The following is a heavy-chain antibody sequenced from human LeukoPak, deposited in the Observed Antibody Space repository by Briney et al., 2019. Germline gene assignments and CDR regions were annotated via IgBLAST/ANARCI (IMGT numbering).Heavy chain of an antibody. CDR3: TMDLHDYLGGSYRGYFDS. CDR1: GFTFGDYA. V-gene: IGHV3-43*02. CDR2: ISGDGGRT. D-gene: IGHD3-16*02. Sequence: QPGGSLLLSCAASGFTFGDYAMHWVRPAPGKGPEWVSLISGDGGRTKYADSVKGRFTMSRDNSRNSLFLQMKSLRSEDTDFYYCTMDLHDYLGGSYRGYFDSWGQGILVTVSS. J-gene: IGHJ4*02.